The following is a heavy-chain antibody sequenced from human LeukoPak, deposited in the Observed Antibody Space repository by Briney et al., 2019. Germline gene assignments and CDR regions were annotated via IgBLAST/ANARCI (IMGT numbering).Heavy chain of an antibody. CDR2: IYPGDSDT. D-gene: IGHD2-15*01. CDR3: ARQGYCSGGSCYRYYYYYYMDV. CDR1: GYSFTSYR. Sequence: GESLKISCKGSGYSFTSYRIGWVRQMPGKGLEWMGIIYPGDSDTRCSPSFQGQVTISADKSISTAYLQWSSLKASDTAMYYCARQGYCSGGSCYRYYYYYYMDVWGKGTTVTVSS. J-gene: IGHJ6*03. V-gene: IGHV5-51*01.